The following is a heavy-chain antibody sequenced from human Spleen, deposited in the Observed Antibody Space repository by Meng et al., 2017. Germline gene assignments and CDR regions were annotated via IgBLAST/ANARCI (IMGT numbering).Heavy chain of an antibody. J-gene: IGHJ4*02. Sequence: GESLKISCAATGFTFTTYGMHWVRQAPGKGLEWVAIIWDDGYTKYYADSVKGRFTISRDNSKNTLDLQMNNLRAEDTAVYYCATHYDSSGYAYLDYWGQGTLVTVSS. CDR2: IWDDGYTK. V-gene: IGHV3-33*01. CDR1: GFTFTTYG. D-gene: IGHD3-22*01. CDR3: ATHYDSSGYAYLDY.